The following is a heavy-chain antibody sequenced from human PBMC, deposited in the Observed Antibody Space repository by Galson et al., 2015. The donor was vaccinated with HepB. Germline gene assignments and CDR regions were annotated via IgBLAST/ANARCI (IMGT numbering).Heavy chain of an antibody. J-gene: IGHJ6*02. Sequence: SVKVSCKASGYTFTDYYIHWVRQAPGQGLEWMGRINPKTGGTNYVQKFKGRVTMTRDASIGTAYLDMSRLTSDDTAVYYCATDPLYDSRGRYHHRYYGLDVWGQGTAVSVSS. CDR1: GYTFTDYY. D-gene: IGHD3-16*02. CDR3: ATDPLYDSRGRYHHRYYGLDV. CDR2: INPKTGGT. V-gene: IGHV1-2*06.